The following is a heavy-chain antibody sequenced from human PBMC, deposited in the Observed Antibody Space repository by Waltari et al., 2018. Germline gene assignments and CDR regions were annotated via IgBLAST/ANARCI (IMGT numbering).Heavy chain of an antibody. CDR3: ARVPNTPLTGTYYYYYGMDV. V-gene: IGHV1-69*13. Sequence: QVQLVQSGAEVKKPGSSVKVSCKASGGTFSSYAISWVRQAPGPGLEWMGGIIPIFGTANYAQKFQGRVTITADESTSTAYMELSSLRSEDTAVYYCARVPNTPLTGTYYYYYGMDVWGQGTTVTVSS. CDR2: IIPIFGTA. J-gene: IGHJ6*02. D-gene: IGHD1-20*01. CDR1: GGTFSSYA.